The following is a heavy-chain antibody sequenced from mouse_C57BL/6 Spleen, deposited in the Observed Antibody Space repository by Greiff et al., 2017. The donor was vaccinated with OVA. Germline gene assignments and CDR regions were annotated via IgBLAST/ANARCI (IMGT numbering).Heavy chain of an antibody. J-gene: IGHJ3*01. CDR1: GFTFSSYG. D-gene: IGHD1-1*01. CDR2: ISSGGSYT. V-gene: IGHV5-6*01. CDR3: ARHFITTVVATPAWFAY. Sequence: EVHLVESGGDLVKPGGSLKLSCAASGFTFSSYGMSWVRQTPDKRLEWVATISSGGSYTYYPDSWKGRITISRDNAKNTLYLQMSMLKSEDTAMYYCARHFITTVVATPAWFAYWGQGTLVTVSA.